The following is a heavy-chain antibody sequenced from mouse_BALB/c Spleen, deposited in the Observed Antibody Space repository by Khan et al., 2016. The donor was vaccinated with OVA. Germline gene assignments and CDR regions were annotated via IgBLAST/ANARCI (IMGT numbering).Heavy chain of an antibody. CDR3: TRLAYGDEGEGFAY. V-gene: IGHV5-6*01. Sequence: EVQLQESGADLVKPGVSLKLSCTASGFTFTTYGMSWVRQTLAMRLEWVATISTGCHYANYPDSVKGRFTISRDNSKNTLYLQMTSLKSEDTAIFYGTRLAYGDEGEGFAYWGQGTLVTVSA. J-gene: IGHJ3*01. D-gene: IGHD2-13*01. CDR2: ISTGCHYA. CDR1: GFTFTTYG.